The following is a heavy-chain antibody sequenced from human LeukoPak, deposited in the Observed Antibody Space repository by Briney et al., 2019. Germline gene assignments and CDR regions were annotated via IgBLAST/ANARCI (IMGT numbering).Heavy chain of an antibody. J-gene: IGHJ4*02. CDR1: GFTFSSYE. D-gene: IGHD4-23*01. V-gene: IGHV3-48*03. Sequence: GGSLRLSCAASGFTFSSYEMNWVRQAPGKGLEWVSHISSSGSTIYYTGSVKGRFTIPRDNSKNLLYLQMNSLRAEDTAIYYCARTVARIGYWGQGTLVTVSS. CDR2: ISSSGSTI. CDR3: ARTVARIGY.